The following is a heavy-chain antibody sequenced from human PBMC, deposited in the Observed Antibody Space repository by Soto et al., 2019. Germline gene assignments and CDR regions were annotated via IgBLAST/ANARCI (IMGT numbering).Heavy chain of an antibody. CDR1: GSTFGRNA. J-gene: IGHJ3*02. V-gene: IGHV3-30*18. Sequence: GGSLRLSCAASGSTFGRNAIHWVRQAPGKGLEWVAVISYDGSNKYYADSVKGRFTISRDNSKNTLYLQMNSLRAEDTAVYYCAKDSGSNRYAFDIWGQGTMVTVSS. CDR2: ISYDGSNK. D-gene: IGHD1-26*01. CDR3: AKDSGSNRYAFDI.